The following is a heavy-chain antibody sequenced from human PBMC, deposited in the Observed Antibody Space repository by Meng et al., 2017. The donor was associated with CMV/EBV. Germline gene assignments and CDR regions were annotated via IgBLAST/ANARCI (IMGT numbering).Heavy chain of an antibody. Sequence: ASVKVSCKASGYTFTSYGISWVRQAPGQGLEWMGWISAYNGNTNYAQKLQGRVTMTTDTSTSTAYMELRSLRSEDTAVYYCARDKYDFWSGYYRGYYYGMDVWGQGTTVTVSS. V-gene: IGHV1-18*01. CDR2: ISAYNGNT. D-gene: IGHD3-3*01. J-gene: IGHJ6*02. CDR3: ARDKYDFWSGYYRGYYYGMDV. CDR1: GYTFTSYG.